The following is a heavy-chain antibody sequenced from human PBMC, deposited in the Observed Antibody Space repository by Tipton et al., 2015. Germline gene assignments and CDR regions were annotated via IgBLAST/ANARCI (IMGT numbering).Heavy chain of an antibody. D-gene: IGHD4-23*01. J-gene: IGHJ6*02. CDR2: IYSSGSA. CDR3: ARDVDDYGGNSGPREYYGKDV. V-gene: IGHV4-59*01. Sequence: TLSLTCSVSGGSISTYCWSWIRQPPGKGLEWIGYIYSSGSANYNPSLKSRVTISVDTSKNQFSLKLSSATAADTAVYYCARDVDDYGGNSGPREYYGKDVWGQGTTVTVSS. CDR1: GGSISTYC.